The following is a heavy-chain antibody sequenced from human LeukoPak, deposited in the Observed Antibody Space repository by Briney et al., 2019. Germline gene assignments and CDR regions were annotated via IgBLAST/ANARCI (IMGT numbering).Heavy chain of an antibody. CDR3: AKERAGYINPYYFDY. V-gene: IGHV3-23*01. Sequence: GGSLRLSCAASGFTFSTYAMSWVRQAPGKGLEWVSTISGSGANTYYADSVRGRFTISRDNSKNTLYLHMNSLRAEDTAVYYCAKERAGYINPYYFDYWGPGTLVTVSS. CDR1: GFTFSTYA. D-gene: IGHD3-9*01. J-gene: IGHJ4*02. CDR2: ISGSGANT.